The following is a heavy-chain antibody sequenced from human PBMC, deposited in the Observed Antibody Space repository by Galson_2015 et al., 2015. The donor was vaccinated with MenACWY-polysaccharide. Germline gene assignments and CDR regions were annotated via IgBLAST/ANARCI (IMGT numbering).Heavy chain of an antibody. V-gene: IGHV4-30-4*01. CDR1: GGSICSGDSY. Sequence: TLSLTCTVSGGSICSGDSYWSWIRQSPGKGLEWIGYIYYSGRTNYSPSLKSRATVSLDTSKNQFSLKLSFVTAADTAVYYCASLPLGNCGSVSCYGYFHHWGQGTLVTVSS. CDR3: ASLPLGNCGSVSCYGYFHH. J-gene: IGHJ1*01. CDR2: IYYSGRT. D-gene: IGHD2-2*01.